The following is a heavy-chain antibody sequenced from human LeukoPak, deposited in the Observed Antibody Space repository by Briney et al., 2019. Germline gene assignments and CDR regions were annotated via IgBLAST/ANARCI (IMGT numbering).Heavy chain of an antibody. CDR3: ARVRSGTMVRGVNLYNWFDP. J-gene: IGHJ5*02. D-gene: IGHD3-10*01. Sequence: PGGSLRLSCAASGFILSSYWMHWVRQAPGKGLEWVAVISYDGSNKYYADSVKGRFTISRDNSKNTLYLQMNSLRAEDTAVYYCARVRSGTMVRGVNLYNWFDPWGQGTLVTVSS. V-gene: IGHV3-30-3*01. CDR1: GFILSSYW. CDR2: ISYDGSNK.